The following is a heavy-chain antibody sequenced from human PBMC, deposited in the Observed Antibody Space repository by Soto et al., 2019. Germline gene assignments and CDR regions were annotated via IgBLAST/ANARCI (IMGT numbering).Heavy chain of an antibody. V-gene: IGHV4-39*07. Sequence: PSETLSITCTVSGGSISSSSYFWGWIRQPPGKGLEWIGSIYYSGSTYYNPYLKSRVTVSVDTSKNQFSLKLISVTTADTAVYFCAREGNLGRWIQPLDAWGQGTLVSVAS. CDR3: AREGNLGRWIQPLDA. J-gene: IGHJ5*02. D-gene: IGHD2-2*03. CDR2: IYYSGST. CDR1: GGSISSSSYF.